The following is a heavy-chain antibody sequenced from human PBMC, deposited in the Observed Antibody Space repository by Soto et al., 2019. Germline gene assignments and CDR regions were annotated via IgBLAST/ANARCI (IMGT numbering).Heavy chain of an antibody. CDR1: GYTFTSYG. Sequence: ASVKVSCKASGYTFTSYGISWVRQAPGQGLEWMGWISAYNGNTNYAQKLQGRVTMTTDTSASTAYMELRSLRSDDTAVYYCARASSGSYYRAAFDIWGQGTMVTVSS. CDR3: ARASSGSYYRAAFDI. J-gene: IGHJ3*02. CDR2: ISAYNGNT. D-gene: IGHD1-26*01. V-gene: IGHV1-18*04.